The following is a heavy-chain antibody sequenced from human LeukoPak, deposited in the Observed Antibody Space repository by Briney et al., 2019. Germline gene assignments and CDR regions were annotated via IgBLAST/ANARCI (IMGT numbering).Heavy chain of an antibody. CDR1: GFTVSTYW. CDR2: IKSDGTST. V-gene: IGHV3-74*01. Sequence: GGSLRLSCAVPGFTVSTYWMDWVRQAPGKGLVWVSRIKSDGTSTSYADSVKGRFTISRENAKNMLYLQMNSLRPEDTALHYCAIIQLGGWGQGTLVTVSS. CDR3: AIIQLGG. J-gene: IGHJ4*02. D-gene: IGHD7-27*01.